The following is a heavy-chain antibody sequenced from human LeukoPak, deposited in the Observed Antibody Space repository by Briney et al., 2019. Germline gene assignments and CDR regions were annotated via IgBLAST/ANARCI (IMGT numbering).Heavy chain of an antibody. J-gene: IGHJ5*02. CDR2: INPKSGDT. Sequence: GASVKVSCKASGYTFTAYYMHWVRQAPGQGLEWMGRINPKSGDTNYAQKFQDRVTITRDTSMSTAYMEISRLRYDDTAVYYCGRGIQSFDPWGQGTLVTVSS. CDR1: GYTFTAYY. CDR3: GRGIQSFDP. V-gene: IGHV1-2*06.